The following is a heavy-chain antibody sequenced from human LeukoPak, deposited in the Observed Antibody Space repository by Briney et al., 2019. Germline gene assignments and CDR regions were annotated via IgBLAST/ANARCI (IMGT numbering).Heavy chain of an antibody. V-gene: IGHV4-30-2*01. CDR2: IYHSGST. J-gene: IGHJ6*02. CDR1: GGSISSGGYS. CDR3: ARGRKVRGVIIRSYYYYGMDV. D-gene: IGHD3-10*01. Sequence: SQTLSLTCAVSGGSISSGGYSWSWIRQPPGTGLEWIGYIYHSGSTYYNPSLKSRVTISVDRSKNQFSLKLSSVTAADTAVYYCARGRKVRGVIIRSYYYYGMDVWGQGTTVTVSS.